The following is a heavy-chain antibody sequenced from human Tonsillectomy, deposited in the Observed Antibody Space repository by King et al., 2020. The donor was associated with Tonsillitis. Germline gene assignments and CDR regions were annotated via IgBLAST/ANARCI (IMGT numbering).Heavy chain of an antibody. V-gene: IGHV2-5*02. CDR2: IYRDDDK. CDR3: AHGTVTTTPADS. CDR1: GFPLSTSGVG. D-gene: IGHD4-17*01. Sequence: ITLKESGPTLVKPTQTLTLTCTFSGFPLSTSGVGVGWIRQPPGKALECLALIYRDDDKRSSPYLKSRLTITKDTAKNQVDLTMTNMDPVDTATYYCAHGTVTTTPADSWGQGTLVTVSS. J-gene: IGHJ4*02.